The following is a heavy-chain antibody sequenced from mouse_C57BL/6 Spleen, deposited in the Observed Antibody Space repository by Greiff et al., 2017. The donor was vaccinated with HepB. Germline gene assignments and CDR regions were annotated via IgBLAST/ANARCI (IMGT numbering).Heavy chain of an antibody. CDR2: INPNNGGT. Sequence: VLLKESGPELVKPGASVKMSCKASGYTFTDYNMHWVKQSHGKSLEWIGYINPNNGGTSYNQKFKGKATLTVNKSSSTAYMELRSLTSEDSAVYYCARDTLIYYYGFDYWGQGTTLTVSS. V-gene: IGHV1-22*01. CDR3: ARDTLIYYYGFDY. CDR1: GYTFTDYN. D-gene: IGHD1-1*01. J-gene: IGHJ2*01.